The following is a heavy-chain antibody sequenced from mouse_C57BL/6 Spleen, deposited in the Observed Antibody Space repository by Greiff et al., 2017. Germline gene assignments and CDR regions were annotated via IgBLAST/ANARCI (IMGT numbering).Heavy chain of an antibody. J-gene: IGHJ2*01. V-gene: IGHV1-9*01. CDR2: IFPGSGST. CDR3: ARIDYYGSSYGRSDY. Sequence: QVQLKQSGAELMKPGASVKLSCKATGYTFTGYWIEWVKQRPGHGLEWIGEIFPGSGSTNYNEKFKGKATFTADKSSNTAYMQLSSLTTEYAAIYYCARIDYYGSSYGRSDYWGQGTTLTVSS. D-gene: IGHD1-1*01. CDR1: GYTFTGYW.